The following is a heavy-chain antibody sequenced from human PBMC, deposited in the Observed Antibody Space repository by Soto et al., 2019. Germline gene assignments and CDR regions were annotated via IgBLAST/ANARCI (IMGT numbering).Heavy chain of an antibody. D-gene: IGHD3-22*01. V-gene: IGHV1-58*01. CDR2: IVVGSGNT. CDR3: AADPYYYDRSQYYSLDQ. CDR1: GFNFRTTA. J-gene: IGHJ4*02. Sequence: SVKVSCKASGFNFRTTAVQWVRQALGQRLEWIGWIVVGSGNTNYAQKFQERVTITRDMSTSTAYMDVSSLRSEDTAVYYCAADPYYYDRSQYYSLDQWGQGHRVTVYS.